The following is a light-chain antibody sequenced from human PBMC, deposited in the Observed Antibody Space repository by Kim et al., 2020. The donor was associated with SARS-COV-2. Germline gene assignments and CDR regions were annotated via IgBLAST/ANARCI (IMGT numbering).Light chain of an antibody. Sequence: SVTISCTGTSSDGGGYNYVSWYQQHPGKAPKLMIYDVSKRPSGVPDRFSGSKSGNTASLTISGLQAEDEADYYCCSYAGSYTFPYVFGTGTKVTVL. CDR1: SSDGGGYNY. CDR3: CSYAGSYTFPYV. J-gene: IGLJ1*01. CDR2: DVS. V-gene: IGLV2-11*01.